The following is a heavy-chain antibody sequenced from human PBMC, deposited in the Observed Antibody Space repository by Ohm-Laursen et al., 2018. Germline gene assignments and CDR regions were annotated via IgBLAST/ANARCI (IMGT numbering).Heavy chain of an antibody. CDR2: ITGRSGNT. CDR3: AKNQREEGYYFDY. D-gene: IGHD1-14*01. J-gene: IGHJ4*02. V-gene: IGHV3-23*01. CDR1: GFTFSDYA. Sequence: SLRLSCSASGFTFSDYAMTWVRQAPGRGLERVSGITGRSGNTYYADSVKGRFTISRDNSKNTLYLQMNSLRAEDTAVYYCAKNQREEGYYFDYWGQGTLVTVSS.